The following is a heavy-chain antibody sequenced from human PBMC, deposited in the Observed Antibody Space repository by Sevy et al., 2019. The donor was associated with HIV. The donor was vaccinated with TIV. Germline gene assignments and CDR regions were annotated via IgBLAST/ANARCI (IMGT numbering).Heavy chain of an antibody. D-gene: IGHD4-17*01. CDR2: VYYSGST. V-gene: IGHV4-59*01. J-gene: IGHJ6*03. CDR3: ARRYYGDYFGYYYYYMDV. Sequence: SETLSLTCTVSGGSISSYYWSWIRQPPGKGLEWIGYVYYSGSTNYNPTLKSPVTISVDTSKNQFSLKLSSVTAADTAVYYCARRYYGDYFGYYYYYMDVWGKGTTVTVSS. CDR1: GGSISSYY.